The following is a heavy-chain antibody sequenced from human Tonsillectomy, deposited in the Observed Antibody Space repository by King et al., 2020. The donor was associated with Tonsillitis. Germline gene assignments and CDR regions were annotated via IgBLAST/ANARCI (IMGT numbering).Heavy chain of an antibody. Sequence: VQLQESGPGLVKPSETLSLTCTVSGGSISSYYWSWIRQPAGKGLEWIGRVYTSGSTNYNPSLKSRVTMSVDTSKNQFSLKLSSVTAADTAVYYCARDRAPTTAGLRFDPWGQGTPVTVSS. D-gene: IGHD4-17*01. J-gene: IGHJ5*02. CDR1: GGSISSYY. CDR2: VYTSGST. CDR3: ARDRAPTTAGLRFDP. V-gene: IGHV4-4*07.